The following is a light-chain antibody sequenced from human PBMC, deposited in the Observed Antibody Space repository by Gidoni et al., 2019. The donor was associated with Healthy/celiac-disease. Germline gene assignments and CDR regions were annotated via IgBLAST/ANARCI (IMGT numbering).Light chain of an antibody. CDR1: KLGDKY. V-gene: IGLV3-1*01. CDR3: QAGESSTVV. Sequence: SYELTQPPSVSVSPGQTASITCSGDKLGDKYACWYQQKPGQSPVRVIYQDSKRPSGFPERFSGSNSGNKATLTISGTQARDEADYYCQAGESSTVVFGGGTKLTVL. J-gene: IGLJ2*01. CDR2: QDS.